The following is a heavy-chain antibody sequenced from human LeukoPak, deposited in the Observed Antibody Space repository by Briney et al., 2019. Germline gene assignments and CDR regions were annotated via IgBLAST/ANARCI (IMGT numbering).Heavy chain of an antibody. D-gene: IGHD3-16*01. CDR1: GLTFIDAY. V-gene: IGHV3-15*01. Sequence: GGSLRLSCAVSGLTFIDAYMTWVRQAPGRALEWVGLIKSTPDGGTTHYAAPVRGRFTVSRDDSKNTLFLQMNSLKTEDTAVYYCTTSSWGNPVSWGQGTLVTASS. CDR3: TTSSWGNPVS. CDR2: IKSTPDGGTT. J-gene: IGHJ5*02.